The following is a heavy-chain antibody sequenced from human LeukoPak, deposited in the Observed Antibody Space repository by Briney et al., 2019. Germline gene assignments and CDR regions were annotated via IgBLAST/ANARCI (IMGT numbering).Heavy chain of an antibody. CDR2: IIPILGIA. CDR1: GGTFSSYA. V-gene: IGHV1-69*10. Sequence: ASVKVSCKASGGTFSSYAISWVRQAPGQGLEWMGGIIPILGIANYAQKFQGRVTITADKSTSTAYMELSSLRSEDTAVYYCARVKASYYYDEYYFDYWGQGTLVTVSS. J-gene: IGHJ4*02. CDR3: ARVKASYYYDEYYFDY. D-gene: IGHD3-22*01.